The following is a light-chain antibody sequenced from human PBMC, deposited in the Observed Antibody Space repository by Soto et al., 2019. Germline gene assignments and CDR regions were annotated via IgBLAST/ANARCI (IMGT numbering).Light chain of an antibody. J-gene: IGLJ1*01. Sequence: QSVLTQPPSASGTPGQTVTVSCSGSSSNIGSYTVNWYQQLPGTAPKLVIYSNHQRPSGVPDRFSGSKSGTSASLAIRGLQSEDEADYYCAAGNESLNGSVFASGTKVT. V-gene: IGLV1-44*01. CDR2: SNH. CDR3: AAGNESLNGSV. CDR1: SSNIGSYT.